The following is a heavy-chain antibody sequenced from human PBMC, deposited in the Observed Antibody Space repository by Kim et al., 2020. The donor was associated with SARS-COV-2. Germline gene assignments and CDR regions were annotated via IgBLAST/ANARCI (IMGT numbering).Heavy chain of an antibody. CDR2: ISSSSSTI. CDR1: GFTFSSYS. D-gene: IGHD6-19*01. V-gene: IGHV3-48*02. J-gene: IGHJ6*02. Sequence: GGSLRLSCAASGFTFSSYSMNWVRQAPGKGLEWVSYISSSSSTIYYADSVKGRFTISRDNAKNSLYLQMNSLRDEDTAVYYCARDSGKGGEWLVHLPYYYYGMDVWGQGTTVTVSS. CDR3: ARDSGKGGEWLVHLPYYYYGMDV.